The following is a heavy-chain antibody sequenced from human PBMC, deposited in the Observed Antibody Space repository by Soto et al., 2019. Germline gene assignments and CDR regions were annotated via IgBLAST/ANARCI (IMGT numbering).Heavy chain of an antibody. V-gene: IGHV4-34*01. Sequence: QVQLQQWGAGLLKPSETLSLTCAVYGGSFSGYYWSWIRQPPGKGLEWIGEINHSGSTNYNPSLKSRVTISVDTSKNHFSLKLSSVTAADTAVYYCARGPPLLLDVWGQGTTVTVSS. CDR1: GGSFSGYY. J-gene: IGHJ6*02. D-gene: IGHD2-15*01. CDR2: INHSGST. CDR3: ARGPPLLLDV.